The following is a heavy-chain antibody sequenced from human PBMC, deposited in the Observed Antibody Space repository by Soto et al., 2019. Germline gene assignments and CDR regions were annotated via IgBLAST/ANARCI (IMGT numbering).Heavy chain of an antibody. V-gene: IGHV1-8*01. Sequence: GASVKVSCKASGYTFTSYDINWVRQATGQGLEWIGWMNPNSGNTGYAQKFQGRVTMTRNTSISTAYMELSSLRSEDTAVYYCARGRRVVATTKPERYYFDYWGQGTLVTVSS. CDR2: MNPNSGNT. CDR1: GYTFTSYD. D-gene: IGHD5-12*01. CDR3: ARGRRVVATTKPERYYFDY. J-gene: IGHJ4*02.